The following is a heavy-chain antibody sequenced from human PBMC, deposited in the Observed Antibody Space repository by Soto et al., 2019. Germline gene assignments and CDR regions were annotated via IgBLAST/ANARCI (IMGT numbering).Heavy chain of an antibody. V-gene: IGHV3-48*02. CDR2: ITSSSDTI. Sequence: ESGGGLVQPGGSLRLSCAASGFTFSSFHMNWVRQAPGRGLEWVAYITSSSDTIYYSDSVKGRFTISRDNGKNSLFLQMNSLRDEDTAVYYCARVVVVIPPGYYYAMDVWGQGTTVTVSS. D-gene: IGHD3-22*01. J-gene: IGHJ6*02. CDR3: ARVVVVIPPGYYYAMDV. CDR1: GFTFSSFH.